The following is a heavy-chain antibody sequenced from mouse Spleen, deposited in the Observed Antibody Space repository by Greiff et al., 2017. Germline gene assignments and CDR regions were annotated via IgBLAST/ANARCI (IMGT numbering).Heavy chain of an antibody. CDR1: GFSLTSYG. CDR3: ARNPNYYGSSLYYAMDY. CDR2: IWSGGST. V-gene: IGHV2-2*01. J-gene: IGHJ4*01. Sequence: VQLQQSGPGLVQPSQSLSITCTVSGFSLTSYGVHWVRQSPGKGLEWLGVIWSGGSTDYNAAFISRLSISKDNSKSQVFFKMNSLQADDTAIYYCARNPNYYGSSLYYAMDYWGQGTSVTVSS. D-gene: IGHD1-1*01.